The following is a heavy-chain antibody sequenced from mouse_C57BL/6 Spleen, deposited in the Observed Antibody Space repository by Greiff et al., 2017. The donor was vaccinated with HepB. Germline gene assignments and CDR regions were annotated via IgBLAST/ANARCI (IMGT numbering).Heavy chain of an antibody. D-gene: IGHD1-1*01. Sequence: VQLQQSGPELVKPGASVKISCKASGYAFSSSWMNWVKQRPGKGLEWIGRIYPGDGDTNYNGKFKGKATLTADKSSSTAYMQLSSLTSEDSAVYFCARADDYYGSREVYWGQGTTLTVSS. CDR2: IYPGDGDT. CDR3: ARADDYYGSREVY. V-gene: IGHV1-82*01. CDR1: GYAFSSSW. J-gene: IGHJ2*01.